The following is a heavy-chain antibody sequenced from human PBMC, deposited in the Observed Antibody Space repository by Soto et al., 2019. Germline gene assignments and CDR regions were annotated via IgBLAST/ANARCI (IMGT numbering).Heavy chain of an antibody. V-gene: IGHV3-30*18. CDR2: ISYDGAVR. D-gene: IGHD6-6*01. CDR3: VKYGGAAARPTFYYGLDV. J-gene: IGHJ6*02. CDR1: GFTLSSYG. Sequence: QVQLVESGGGVVHPGRSLRLSCAASGFTLSSYGMHWVRQSPGKGLEWVAAISYDGAVRNYADSVKGRFTISRDNSENTLWLQMNSLRAGDTAVYYCVKYGGAAARPTFYYGLDVWGQGTTVTVSS.